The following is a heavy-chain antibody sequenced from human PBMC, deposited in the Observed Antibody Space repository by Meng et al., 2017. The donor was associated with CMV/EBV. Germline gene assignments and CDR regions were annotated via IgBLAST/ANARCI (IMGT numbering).Heavy chain of an antibody. CDR1: GFTVSSNY. CDR3: ARDHSGPLSH. J-gene: IGHJ4*02. V-gene: IGHV3-66*01. CDR2: IYSGGST. D-gene: IGHD1-1*01. Sequence: VVWGGFGGGLVQPGGSLRLSCAASGFTVSSNYMSWVRQAPGKELEWVSVIYSGGSTYYADSVKGRFTISRDNSKNTLYLQMNSLRAEDTAVYYCARDHSGPLSHWGQGTLVTVSS.